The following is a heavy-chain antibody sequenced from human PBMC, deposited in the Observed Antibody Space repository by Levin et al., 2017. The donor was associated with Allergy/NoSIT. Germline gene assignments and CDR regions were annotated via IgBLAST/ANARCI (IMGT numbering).Heavy chain of an antibody. D-gene: IGHD7-27*01. V-gene: IGHV1-69*04. CDR2: IIPILGIA. CDR1: GGTFSSYA. Sequence: KISCKASGGTFSSYAISWVRQAPGQGLEWMGRIIPILGIANYAQKFQGRVTITADKSTSTAYMELSSLRSEDTAVYYCARELGTIYYGMDVWGQGTTVTVSS. J-gene: IGHJ6*02. CDR3: ARELGTIYYGMDV.